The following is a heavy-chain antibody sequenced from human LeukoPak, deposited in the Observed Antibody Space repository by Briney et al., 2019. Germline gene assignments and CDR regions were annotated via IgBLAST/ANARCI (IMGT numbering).Heavy chain of an antibody. D-gene: IGHD1-26*01. Sequence: PGGSLRLSCVASGFTFTGYAFSCVRQTPGKGLEWVSTVTSVGPISSADSVKGRFTISRDTSNNTVSLQMNSLTVDDTALYFCARQFLVGGSLSPFDHWGQGSLVAVST. J-gene: IGHJ4*02. V-gene: IGHV3-23*01. CDR2: VTSVGPI. CDR1: GFTFTGYA. CDR3: ARQFLVGGSLSPFDH.